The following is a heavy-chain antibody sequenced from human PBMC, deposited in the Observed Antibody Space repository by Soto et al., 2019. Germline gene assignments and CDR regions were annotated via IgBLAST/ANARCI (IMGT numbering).Heavy chain of an antibody. J-gene: IGHJ6*02. CDR1: GGSFSGYY. CDR3: ARGSRIAARPLGYYYYGMDV. Sequence: PSETLSLTCAVYGGSFSGYYWCWISQPPGKGLEWMGEINHSGSTNYNPSLRSRVTISVDTSKNQFSRQLSAVTAADTAVYYCARGSRIAARPLGYYYYGMDVWGQGTTVT. V-gene: IGHV4-34*01. CDR2: INHSGST. D-gene: IGHD6-6*01.